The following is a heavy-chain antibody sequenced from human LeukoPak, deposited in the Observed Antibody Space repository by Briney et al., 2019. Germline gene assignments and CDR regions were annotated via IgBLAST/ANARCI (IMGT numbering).Heavy chain of an antibody. J-gene: IGHJ4*02. V-gene: IGHV3-23*01. CDR3: AKRSGRTTGRYEY. D-gene: IGHD4-17*01. CDR1: GFTFGSYA. Sequence: GRSLTLSWAASGFTFGSYAMSWVRQAPGEWRGWDSAISGSSSSTYYAASVKRRFTIYRDNSKNTLYLLMNSLRAEDTAVYYCAKRSGRTTGRYEYWGQGTLVTVSS. CDR2: ISGSSSST.